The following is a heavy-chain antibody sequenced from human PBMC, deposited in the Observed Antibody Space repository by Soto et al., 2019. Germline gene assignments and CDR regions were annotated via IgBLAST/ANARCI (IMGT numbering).Heavy chain of an antibody. CDR3: ARGRYGDY. CDR1: GYGFTTYG. J-gene: IGHJ4*02. D-gene: IGHD1-1*01. Sequence: QVHVVQSGAEVKKPGASVKVSCKGSGYGFTTYGITWVRQAPGQGLEWMAWISAHNGNTNYAQKLQGRGTVTRDTSTSTAYMELRSLRSDDTAVYYCARGRYGDYWGQGALVTVSS. CDR2: ISAHNGNT. V-gene: IGHV1-18*01.